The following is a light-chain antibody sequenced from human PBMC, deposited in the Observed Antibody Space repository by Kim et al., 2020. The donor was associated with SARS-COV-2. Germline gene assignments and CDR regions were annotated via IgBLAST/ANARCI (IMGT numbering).Light chain of an antibody. V-gene: IGLV3-19*01. J-gene: IGLJ3*02. CDR1: SLRTYN. CDR3: NSRDSSDNHLV. CDR2: GKD. Sequence: ALRQAVRITCQGGSLRTYNASWYQQRPGQAPILVIYGKDNRPSGIPDRFSGSSSGNTSSLTIPGAQAEDEADYYCNSRDSSDNHLVFGGGTQLTVL.